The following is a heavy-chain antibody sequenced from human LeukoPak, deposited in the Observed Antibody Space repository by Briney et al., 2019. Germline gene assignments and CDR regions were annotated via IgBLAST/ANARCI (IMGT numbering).Heavy chain of an antibody. CDR2: INGDGRNI. CDR3: AKENSGYSSSLDAFDI. J-gene: IGHJ3*02. CDR1: GFTFSSYW. V-gene: IGHV3-74*01. Sequence: GGSLRLSCVASGFTFSSYWMHWVRQDPRKGLVWVSRINGDGRNINYADSVRGRFTISGDNAKNTLYLQMNTLRAEDTAVYYCAKENSGYSSSLDAFDIWGQGTMVTVSS. D-gene: IGHD6-13*01.